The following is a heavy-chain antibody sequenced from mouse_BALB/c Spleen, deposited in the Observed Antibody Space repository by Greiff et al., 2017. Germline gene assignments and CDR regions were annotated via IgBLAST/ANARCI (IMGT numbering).Heavy chain of an antibody. CDR2: IYPYNGGT. Sequence: EVKLQESGPELVKPGASVKISCKASGYTFTDYNMHWVKQSHGKRLEWIGYIYPYNGGTGYNQKFKSKATLTVDNSSSTAYMELRSLTSEDSAVYYCARWDSFDYWGQGTTLTVSS. CDR3: ARWDSFDY. CDR1: GYTFTDYN. V-gene: IGHV1S29*02. J-gene: IGHJ2*01. D-gene: IGHD4-1*01.